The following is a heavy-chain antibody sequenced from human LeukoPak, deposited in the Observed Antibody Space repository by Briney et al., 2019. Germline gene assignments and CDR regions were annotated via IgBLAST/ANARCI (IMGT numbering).Heavy chain of an antibody. V-gene: IGHV3-23*01. CDR2: ISDSGGST. J-gene: IGHJ4*02. D-gene: IGHD2-15*01. Sequence: GGSLRLSCAASGFTFSSYAMSWVRQAPGKGLEWVSAISDSGGSTDYAGSVKGRFTISRDNAKNTLYLQMNSLRAEDTAVYYCARAVVGALDYWGQGTLVTVSS. CDR3: ARAVVGALDY. CDR1: GFTFSSYA.